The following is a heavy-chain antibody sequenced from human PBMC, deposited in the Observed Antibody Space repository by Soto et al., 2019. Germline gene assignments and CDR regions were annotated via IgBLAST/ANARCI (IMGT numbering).Heavy chain of an antibody. CDR1: GFTFSDAW. CDR3: TTDLWRIAVVVGSTGYFNP. Sequence: GGSLRLSCAASGFTFSDAWMSWVRQAPGKGLDWVGRTKSKSDGGTTEYAAPVRGRFTISRDDSKNTLYLQMNSLKTEDTAVYYCTTDLWRIAVVVGSTGYFNPWGQGTPVTVSS. CDR2: TKSKSDGGTT. J-gene: IGHJ5*02. V-gene: IGHV3-15*01. D-gene: IGHD2-15*01.